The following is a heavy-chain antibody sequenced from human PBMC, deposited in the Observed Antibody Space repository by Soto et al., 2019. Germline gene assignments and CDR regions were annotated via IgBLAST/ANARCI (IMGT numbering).Heavy chain of an antibody. V-gene: IGHV1-2*02. D-gene: IGHD2-21*01. Sequence: ASVKVSCKASGYTFSHYYMHWVRQAPGQGLEWMGWINPNSGDTNYAQKFQGRVTITRDTSINTGYMELSRLTSDDTAVYYCARSVALGGGFDYWGQGTLVTVS. CDR3: ARSVALGGGFDY. CDR1: GYTFSHYY. CDR2: INPNSGDT. J-gene: IGHJ4*02.